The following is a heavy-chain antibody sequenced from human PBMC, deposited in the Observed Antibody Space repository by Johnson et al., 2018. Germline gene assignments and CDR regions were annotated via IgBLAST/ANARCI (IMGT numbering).Heavy chain of an antibody. CDR1: GGSVSSSY. CDR3: ARDTRTFVVPYGVDV. CDR2: ISHTGTT. D-gene: IGHD2-21*01. J-gene: IGHJ6*02. Sequence: QVQLQESGPGLVKXSETLSLTCTVSGGSVSSSYWNWIRQPPGKGLEWIGYISHTGTTNYNPSPKRRVTLSVDTSKNQFSLKLSSVTAADTAVYYCARDTRTFVVPYGVDVWGQGTTVTVSS. V-gene: IGHV4-59*02.